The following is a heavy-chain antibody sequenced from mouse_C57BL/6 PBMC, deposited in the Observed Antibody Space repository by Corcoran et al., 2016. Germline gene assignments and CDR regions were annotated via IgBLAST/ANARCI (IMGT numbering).Heavy chain of an antibody. Sequence: QVQLQQSGAELVKPGASVKISCKASGYAFSSYWMNWVKQRPGKGLEWIGQIYPGDGDTNYNEKFKGKATLTADKSSSTAYMQLSSLTSEDSAVYFCASYDYDVAWFAYWGQGTLVTVSA. CDR1: GYAFSSYW. D-gene: IGHD2-4*01. J-gene: IGHJ3*01. CDR2: IYPGDGDT. V-gene: IGHV1-80*01. CDR3: ASYDYDVAWFAY.